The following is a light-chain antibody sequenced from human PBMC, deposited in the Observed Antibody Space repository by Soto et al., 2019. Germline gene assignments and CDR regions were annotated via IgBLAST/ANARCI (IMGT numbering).Light chain of an antibody. J-gene: IGLJ2*01. CDR1: NTDIGRYDR. CDR3: CAYAGSSTLV. V-gene: IGLV2-23*01. Sequence: QSVLTQPAAVSGSPGQSVSISCTGSNTDIGRYDRVSWYQETSGKAPKLMIYEGSKRPSGVSDRFSGSKSGNTASLTISGLQAEDEADYYCCAYAGSSTLVFGGGTKVTVL. CDR2: EGS.